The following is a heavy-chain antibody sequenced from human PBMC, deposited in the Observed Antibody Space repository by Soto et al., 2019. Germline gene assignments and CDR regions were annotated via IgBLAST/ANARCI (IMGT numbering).Heavy chain of an antibody. CDR3: ASRRWDDAFDI. CDR1: GGSISSYY. D-gene: IGHD1-26*01. J-gene: IGHJ3*02. V-gene: IGHV4-59*07. Sequence: SDTLSITFNVSGGSISSYYWSWIRQPPGKGLEWIGYIYYGGSTNYNPSLKSRVTISVDTSKNQFSLKLGSVTAADTAVYYCASRRWDDAFDIWGQGTMVTVSS. CDR2: IYYGGST.